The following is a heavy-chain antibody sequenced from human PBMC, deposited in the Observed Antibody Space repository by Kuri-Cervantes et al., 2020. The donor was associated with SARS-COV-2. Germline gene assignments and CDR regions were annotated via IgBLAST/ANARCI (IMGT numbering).Heavy chain of an antibody. J-gene: IGHJ6*02. CDR3: ARVWGWSGYYFHYCMDV. V-gene: IGHV4-34*01. CDR2: INHSGST. CDR1: SGSFSGYY. D-gene: IGHD3-3*01. Sequence: ESLKISCSGYSGSFSGYYWSWIRQPPGKGLEWIGEINHSGSTNYNPSLNSRVTIPVDTSKNQFSLKLSSVTAADTDVYYCARVWGWSGYYFHYCMDVWGQGTTVTVSS.